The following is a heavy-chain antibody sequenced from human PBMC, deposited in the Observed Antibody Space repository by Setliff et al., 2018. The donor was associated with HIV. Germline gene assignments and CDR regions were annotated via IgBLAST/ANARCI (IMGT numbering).Heavy chain of an antibody. Sequence: KTSETLSLTCIVSGASISSDTWSWIRQPPGKGLQWIGFIYNTEIINYNPSLKSRVTISLDVSKNQFSLRLTSVTAADTAVYYCARGGTSSNWFDPWGQGTLVTVSS. CDR3: ARGGTSSNWFDP. V-gene: IGHV4-59*01. CDR1: GASISSDT. J-gene: IGHJ5*02. D-gene: IGHD2-2*01. CDR2: IYNTEII.